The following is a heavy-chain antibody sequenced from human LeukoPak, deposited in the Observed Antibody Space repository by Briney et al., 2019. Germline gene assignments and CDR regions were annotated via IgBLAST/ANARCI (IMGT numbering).Heavy chain of an antibody. V-gene: IGHV3-33*01. CDR1: GFTFSSYG. CDR2: IWYDGCNK. Sequence: GGSLRLSCTASGFTFSSYGMHWVRQAPGKGLEWVAVIWYDGCNKDYADSVKGRFTLSRDNSKNTVYLQMNSLRAEDTAVYYCARSYYDVWSGYPDYHYMDVWGKGTTVTVSS. J-gene: IGHJ6*03. D-gene: IGHD3-3*01. CDR3: ARSYYDVWSGYPDYHYMDV.